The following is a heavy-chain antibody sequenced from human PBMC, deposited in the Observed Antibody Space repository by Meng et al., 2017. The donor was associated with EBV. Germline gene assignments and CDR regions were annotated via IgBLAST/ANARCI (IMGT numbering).Heavy chain of an antibody. CDR1: GYTFTGYY. J-gene: IGHJ4*02. CDR3: ARVGIAVAGTGDY. CDR2: INPNSGGT. D-gene: IGHD6-19*01. Sequence: GELVRLGAEVKKPGASVKDSCKASGYTFTGYYMHWVRQAPGQGLEWMGRINPNSGGTNYAQKFQGRVTMTRDTSISTAYMELSRLRSDDTAVYYCARVGIAVAGTGDYWGQGTLVTVSS. V-gene: IGHV1-2*06.